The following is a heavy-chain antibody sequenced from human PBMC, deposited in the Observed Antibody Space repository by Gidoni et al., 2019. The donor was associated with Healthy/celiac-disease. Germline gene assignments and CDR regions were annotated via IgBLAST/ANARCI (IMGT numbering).Heavy chain of an antibody. CDR2: IWYDGSNK. CDR3: ARERSSWYEAGAFDI. Sequence: AVIWYDGSNKYYADSVKGRFTISRDNSKNTLYLQMNSLRAEDTAVYYCARERSSWYEAGAFDIWGQGTMVTVSS. V-gene: IGHV3-33*01. D-gene: IGHD6-13*01. J-gene: IGHJ3*02.